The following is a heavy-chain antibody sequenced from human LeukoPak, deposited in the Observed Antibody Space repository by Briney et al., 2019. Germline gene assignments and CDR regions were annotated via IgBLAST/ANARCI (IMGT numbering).Heavy chain of an antibody. CDR1: GFTFSSYG. V-gene: IGHV3-74*01. D-gene: IGHD6-13*01. CDR3: ANTPRTIAAAYFDY. J-gene: IGHJ4*02. CDR2: INSDGSST. Sequence: GGSLRLSCAASGFTFSSYGMHWVRQAPGKGLVWVSRINSDGSSTSYADSVKGRFTISRDNAKNTLYLQMNSLRAADTAVYYCANTPRTIAAAYFDYWGQGTLVTVSS.